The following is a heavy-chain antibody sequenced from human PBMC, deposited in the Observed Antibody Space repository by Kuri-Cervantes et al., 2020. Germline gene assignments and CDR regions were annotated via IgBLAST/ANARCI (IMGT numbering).Heavy chain of an antibody. V-gene: IGHV1-8*02. CDR1: GYTFTSYD. CDR2: MNPNSGNT. D-gene: IGHD1-26*01. J-gene: IGHJ4*02. CDR3: ARGSLRNKWAGSFPGFDY. Sequence: ASVKVSCKASGYTFTSYDINWVRQATGQGLEWMGWMNPNSGNTGYAQKFQGRVTMTRDTSTSTVYMELSSLRSEDTAVYYCARGSLRNKWAGSFPGFDYWGQGTLVTVSS.